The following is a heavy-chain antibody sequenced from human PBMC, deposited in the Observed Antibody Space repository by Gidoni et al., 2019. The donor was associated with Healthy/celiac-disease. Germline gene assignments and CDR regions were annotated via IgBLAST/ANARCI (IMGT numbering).Heavy chain of an antibody. Sequence: EVQLVESGGGLVQPGRSLRLSCAASGFTFDDYAMHWVRQAPGKGLEWVSGISGNSGSIGYADSVKGRFTISRDNAKNSLYLQMNSLRAEDTALYYCAKDISQWLEDYFDYWGQGTLVTVSS. J-gene: IGHJ4*02. CDR2: ISGNSGSI. D-gene: IGHD6-19*01. CDR3: AKDISQWLEDYFDY. CDR1: GFTFDDYA. V-gene: IGHV3-9*01.